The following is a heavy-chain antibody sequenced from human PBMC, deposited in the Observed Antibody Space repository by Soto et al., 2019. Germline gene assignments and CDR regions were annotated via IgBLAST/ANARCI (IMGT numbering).Heavy chain of an antibody. V-gene: IGHV4-59*01. CDR2: IYYSGST. CDR3: ARGEQYDFWSGYLYYYFEY. CDR1: GGSISSYY. D-gene: IGHD3-3*01. Sequence: PSETLSLTCTVSGGSISSYYWSWIRQPPGKGLEWIGYIYYSGSTNYNPSLKSRVTISVDTSKNQFSLKLSSVTAADTAVYYCARGEQYDFWSGYLYYYFEYWGQGTLVTVSS. J-gene: IGHJ4*02.